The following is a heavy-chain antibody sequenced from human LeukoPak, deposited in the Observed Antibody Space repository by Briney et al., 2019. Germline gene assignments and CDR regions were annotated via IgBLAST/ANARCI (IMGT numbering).Heavy chain of an antibody. CDR2: ISYDGSNK. J-gene: IGHJ3*02. V-gene: IGHV3-30*18. CDR3: AKDLGRAFDI. CDR1: GFTFSSYG. Sequence: GGSLRLSCAASGFTFSSYGMHWVRQAPGKGLEWVAVISYDGSNKYYADSVKGRFTISRDNSKNTLYLQMNSLRAEDTAVYYCAKDLGRAFDIWGQGTMVTVSS.